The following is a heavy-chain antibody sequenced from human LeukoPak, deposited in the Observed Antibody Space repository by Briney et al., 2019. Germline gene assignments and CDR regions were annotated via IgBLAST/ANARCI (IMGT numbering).Heavy chain of an antibody. CDR1: GGSISSYY. J-gene: IGHJ4*02. D-gene: IGHD3-16*02. CDR3: ARVKITFGGVIAYFDY. V-gene: IGHV4-59*01. Sequence: PSETLSLTCTVSGGSISSYYWSWIRQPPGKGLGRIGYIYYSGSTNYNPSLKSRVTISVDTSKNQFSLKLSSVTAADTAVYYCARVKITFGGVIAYFDYWGQGTLVTVSS. CDR2: IYYSGST.